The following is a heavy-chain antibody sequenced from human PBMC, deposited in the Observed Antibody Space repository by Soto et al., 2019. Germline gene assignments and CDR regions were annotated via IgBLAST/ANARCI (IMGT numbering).Heavy chain of an antibody. CDR3: ARSEPLYYGSGSYYDY. D-gene: IGHD3-10*01. J-gene: IGHJ4*02. V-gene: IGHV1-69*01. CDR1: GGTFSSYA. CDR2: IIPIFGTA. Sequence: QVQLVQSGAEVKKPGSSVKVSCKASGGTFSSYAISWVRQAPGQGLEWMGGIIPIFGTANYAQKVQGRVTITADESTSTAYMERSSLRSEDTAVYYCARSEPLYYGSGSYYDYWGQGTLVTVSS.